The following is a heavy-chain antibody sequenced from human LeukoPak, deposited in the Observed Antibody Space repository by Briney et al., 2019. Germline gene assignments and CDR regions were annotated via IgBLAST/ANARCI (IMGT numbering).Heavy chain of an antibody. CDR3: ASQLERRQGWFDP. CDR2: IKQDGSEK. D-gene: IGHD1-1*01. Sequence: GGSLRLSCAVSRFTFSSYWMSWVRQAPGKGLEWVANIKQDGSEKYYVDSVKGRFTISRDNAKNSLYLQMNSLRAEDTAVYYCASQLERRQGWFDPWGQGILVTVSS. V-gene: IGHV3-7*01. J-gene: IGHJ5*02. CDR1: RFTFSSYW.